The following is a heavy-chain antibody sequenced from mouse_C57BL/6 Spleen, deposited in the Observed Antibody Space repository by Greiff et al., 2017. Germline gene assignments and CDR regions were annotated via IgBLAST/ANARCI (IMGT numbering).Heavy chain of an antibody. V-gene: IGHV1-18*01. D-gene: IGHD1-1*01. CDR1: GYTFTDYN. CDR3: ARSYYQSYYFDY. J-gene: IGHJ2*01. Sequence: EVQLQQSGPELVKPGASVKIPCKASGYTFTDYNMDWVKQSHGKSLEWIGDINPNNGGTIYNQKFKGKATLTVDKSSSTAYMELRSLTSEDTAVYYCARSYYQSYYFDYWGQGTTLTVSS. CDR2: INPNNGGT.